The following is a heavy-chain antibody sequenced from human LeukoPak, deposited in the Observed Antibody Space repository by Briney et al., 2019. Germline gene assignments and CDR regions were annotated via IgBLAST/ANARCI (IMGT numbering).Heavy chain of an antibody. D-gene: IGHD2-15*01. Sequence: SETLSLTCAVYGGSFSGYYWSWIRQPPGKGPEWIGEINHSGSTNYNPSLKSRVTISVDTSKNQFSLKLSSVTAADTAVYYCARAPFAADAFDIWGQGTMVTVSS. J-gene: IGHJ3*02. CDR3: ARAPFAADAFDI. V-gene: IGHV4-34*01. CDR2: INHSGST. CDR1: GGSFSGYY.